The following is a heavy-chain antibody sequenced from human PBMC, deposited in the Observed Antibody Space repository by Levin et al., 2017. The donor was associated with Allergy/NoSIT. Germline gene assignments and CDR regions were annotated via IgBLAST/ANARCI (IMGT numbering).Heavy chain of an antibody. J-gene: IGHJ5*01. Sequence: PPGGSLRLSCAASGFTFSSYAMYWVRQAPGKGLEWVSAISGSGYSTYYADSVKGRFTISRDNSKNTLFLQMNSLTAEDTAVYYCTRAYSSNWYDYWGRGTLVTVSS. V-gene: IGHV3-23*01. CDR1: GFTFSSYA. D-gene: IGHD6-13*01. CDR2: ISGSGYST. CDR3: TRAYSSNWYDY.